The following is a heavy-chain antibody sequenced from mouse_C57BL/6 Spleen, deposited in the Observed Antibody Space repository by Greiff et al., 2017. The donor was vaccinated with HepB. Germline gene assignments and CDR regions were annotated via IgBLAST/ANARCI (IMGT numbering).Heavy chain of an antibody. CDR1: GFTFTSYG. V-gene: IGHV5-6*01. D-gene: IGHD1-1*01. J-gene: IGHJ4*01. CDR3: ARHGYYCSSDCMDY. Sequence: EVQVVESGGDLVKPGGSLKLSCAASGFTFTSYGMSWVRQTPDKRLEWVGTISSGGSYTYYPDSVKGRATMSGDNAKNTLYLQMSSLKSEDTAMYYCARHGYYCSSDCMDYWGQGTSVTVSS. CDR2: ISSGGSYT.